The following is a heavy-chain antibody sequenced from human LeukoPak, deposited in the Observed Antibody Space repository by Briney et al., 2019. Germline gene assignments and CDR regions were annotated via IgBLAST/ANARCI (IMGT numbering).Heavy chain of an antibody. V-gene: IGHV5-51*01. J-gene: IGHJ4*02. D-gene: IGHD1-1*01. Sequence: GESLKISLRGSGYSFTTYWIGLVRQMPGKGLELMGIIYPGYSDTRYSPSFQGQVTMPAGKSINTAYPPWSRPKAPDTAMYYCARYTDHYYFDYWGQGTLVTVSS. CDR3: ARYTDHYYFDY. CDR2: IYPGYSDT. CDR1: GYSFTTYW.